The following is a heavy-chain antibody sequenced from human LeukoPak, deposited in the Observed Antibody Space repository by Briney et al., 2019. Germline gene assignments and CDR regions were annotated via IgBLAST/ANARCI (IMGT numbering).Heavy chain of an antibody. V-gene: IGHV4-59*01. D-gene: IGHD6-19*01. J-gene: IGHJ4*02. CDR1: GGSISSYY. CDR3: AGGIAVAGKD. Sequence: SETLSLTCTVSGGSISSYYWSWIRQPPGKGLEWIGYIYYSGSTNYNPSLKSRVTISVDTSKNQFSLKLSSVTAADTAVYYCAGGIAVAGKDWGQGTLVTVSS. CDR2: IYYSGST.